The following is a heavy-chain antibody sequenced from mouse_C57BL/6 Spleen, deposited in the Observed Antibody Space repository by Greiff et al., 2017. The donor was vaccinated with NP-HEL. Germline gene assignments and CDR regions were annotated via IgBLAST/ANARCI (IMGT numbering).Heavy chain of an antibody. Sequence: QVQLQQSGPGLVQPSQSLSITCTVSGFSLTSYGVHWVRQSPGKGLEWLGVIWSGGSTAYNAAFISRLSIRKDNSKSQVFFKMSSLQADDTAIYCGARNMNYGSDDWGKGTTLTVSS. CDR1: GFSLTSYG. CDR3: ARNMNYGSDD. J-gene: IGHJ2*01. V-gene: IGHV2-2*01. CDR2: IWSGGST. D-gene: IGHD1-1*01.